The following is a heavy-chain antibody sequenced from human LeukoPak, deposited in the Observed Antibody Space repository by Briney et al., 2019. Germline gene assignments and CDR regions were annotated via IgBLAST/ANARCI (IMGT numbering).Heavy chain of an antibody. CDR3: ARGLMVRGVLHYYYYYGMDV. CDR1: GFTFSSFW. D-gene: IGHD3-10*01. J-gene: IGHJ6*02. Sequence: GGSLRLSCAASGFTFSSFWMGWVRQAPGKGLEWVANIRQDGSEKYSADSVKGRFTISRDNAKNSLYLQMNSLRAEDTAVYYCARGLMVRGVLHYYYYYGMDVWGQGTTVTVSS. CDR2: IRQDGSEK. V-gene: IGHV3-7*01.